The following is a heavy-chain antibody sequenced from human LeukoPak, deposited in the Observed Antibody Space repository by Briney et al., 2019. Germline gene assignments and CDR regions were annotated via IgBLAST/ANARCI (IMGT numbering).Heavy chain of an antibody. CDR1: GFTFSDYI. CDR3: ARDEAYYFDS. V-gene: IGHV3-21*01. Sequence: GGSLRLSCAASGFTFSDYIMNWVRQAPGKGLEWVASISRNSTYIHYADSVKGRFTISRDNARNSLFLQMNSLRAEDTAIYYCARDEAYYFDSWGQGTQVTVSS. J-gene: IGHJ4*02. CDR2: ISRNSTYI.